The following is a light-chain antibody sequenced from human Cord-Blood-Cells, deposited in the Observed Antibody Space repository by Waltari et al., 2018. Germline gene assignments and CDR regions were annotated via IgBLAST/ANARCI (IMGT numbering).Light chain of an antibody. CDR1: RSDVGSYNC. V-gene: IGLV2-23*03. Sequence: QCGLIQLASVLGYSGQSIIISCCGNRSDVGSYNCVCCYQQQPGKAPKLMIYEGSKRPSGVSNRFSGSKSGNTASLTISVLQAEDEADYYCCSYAGSSTFVVFGGGTKLTVL. CDR2: EGS. CDR3: CSYAGSSTFVV. J-gene: IGLJ2*01.